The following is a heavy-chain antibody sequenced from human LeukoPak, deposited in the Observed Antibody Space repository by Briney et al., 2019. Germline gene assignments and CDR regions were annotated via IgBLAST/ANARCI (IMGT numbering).Heavy chain of an antibody. CDR1: GDSINSYY. CDR3: ARVRYYYDSSGYSLDY. D-gene: IGHD3-22*01. CDR2: INHSGST. V-gene: IGHV4-34*01. J-gene: IGHJ4*02. Sequence: SETLSLTCTVSGDSINSYYWSWIRQPPGKGLEWIGEINHSGSTNYNPSLKSRVTISVDTSKNQFSLKLSSVTAADTAVYYCARVRYYYDSSGYSLDYWGQGTLVTVSS.